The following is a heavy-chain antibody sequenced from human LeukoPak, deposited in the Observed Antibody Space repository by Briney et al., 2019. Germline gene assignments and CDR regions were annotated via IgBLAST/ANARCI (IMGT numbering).Heavy chain of an antibody. V-gene: IGHV3-23*01. D-gene: IGHD5-18*01. Sequence: GGSLRLSCTASGFTFSHYAMTWVRQAPGKGLVWVSTIDTRGCRTYYADSVKGRFTISRDNAKNSLYLQMNSLRAEDTALYYCARGTQLWRFDYWGQGSLVTVSS. CDR3: ARGTQLWRFDY. J-gene: IGHJ4*02. CDR2: IDTRGCRT. CDR1: GFTFSHYA.